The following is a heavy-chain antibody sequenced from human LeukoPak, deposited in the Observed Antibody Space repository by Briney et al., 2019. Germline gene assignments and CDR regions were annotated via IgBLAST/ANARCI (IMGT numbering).Heavy chain of an antibody. V-gene: IGHV4-39*01. Sequence: PSETLSLTCTVSGGSISSIGYYWGWIRQPPGKGLEWIGSIYYSGNTYYNLSLKSRVTISVDTSRNQFSLRLSSVTAADTAVYYCARHYSGHDSDYFDDWGQGALVTISS. CDR2: IYYSGNT. CDR1: GGSISSIGYY. D-gene: IGHD5-12*01. CDR3: ARHYSGHDSDYFDD. J-gene: IGHJ4*02.